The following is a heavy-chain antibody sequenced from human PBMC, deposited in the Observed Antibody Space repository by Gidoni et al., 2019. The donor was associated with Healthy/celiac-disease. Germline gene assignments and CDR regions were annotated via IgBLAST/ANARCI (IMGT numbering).Heavy chain of an antibody. Sequence: QVQLVASGGGVVQPGRSLRLSCAASGFTFSSYGMHWVRQAPGKGLEWVAVISYDGSNKYYADAVKGRFTISRDNSKNTLDLKMNSLRAEDTAVYYCARGGFDPWGQGTLVTVSS. CDR3: ARGGFDP. CDR1: GFTFSSYG. V-gene: IGHV3-30*03. CDR2: ISYDGSNK. J-gene: IGHJ5*02. D-gene: IGHD3-16*01.